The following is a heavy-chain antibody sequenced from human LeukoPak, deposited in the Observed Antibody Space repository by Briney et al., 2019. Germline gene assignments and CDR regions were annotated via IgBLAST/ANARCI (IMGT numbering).Heavy chain of an antibody. V-gene: IGHV1-2*02. CDR3: ARDFWSGYYFLDY. CDR2: INPNSGGT. Sequence: ASVKVSCKASGGTFSSYAISWVRQAPGQGLEWMGWINPNSGGTNYAQKFQGRVTMTRDTSISTAYMELSRLRSDDTAVYYCARDFWSGYYFLDYWGQGTLVTVSS. CDR1: GGTFSSYA. J-gene: IGHJ4*02. D-gene: IGHD3-3*01.